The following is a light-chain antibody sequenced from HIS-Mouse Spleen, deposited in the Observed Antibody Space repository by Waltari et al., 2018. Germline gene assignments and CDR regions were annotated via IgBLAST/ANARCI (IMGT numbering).Light chain of an antibody. CDR2: GAS. V-gene: IGKV3-20*01. CDR1: QSVSSSY. J-gene: IGKJ2*01. Sequence: EIVLTQSPGTLSLSPGERATLSCRASQSVSSSYLAWYQQKPGQAPRLLMYGASSRATGNRDRFSGSGSGTDFTLTISRLEPEDFEVYYCQQYGSSPTFGQGTKLEIK. CDR3: QQYGSSPT.